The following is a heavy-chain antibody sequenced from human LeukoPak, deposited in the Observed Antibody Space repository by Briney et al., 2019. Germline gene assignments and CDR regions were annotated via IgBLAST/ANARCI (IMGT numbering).Heavy chain of an antibody. CDR1: GFTFSSYA. V-gene: IGHV3-30-3*01. CDR2: ISYDGSNK. D-gene: IGHD3-3*01. J-gene: IGHJ5*02. CDR3: AKDHITIFEMFRFDP. Sequence: PGGSLRLSCAASGFTFSSYAMHWVRQAPGKGLEWVAVISYDGSNKYYADSVKGRFTISRDNSKNTLYLQMNSLRAEDTAVYYCAKDHITIFEMFRFDPWGQGTLVTVSS.